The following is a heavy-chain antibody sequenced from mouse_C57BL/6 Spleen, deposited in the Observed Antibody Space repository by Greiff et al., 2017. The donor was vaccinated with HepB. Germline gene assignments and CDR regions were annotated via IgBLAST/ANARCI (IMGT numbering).Heavy chain of an antibody. V-gene: IGHV1-72*01. Sequence: QVHVKQPGAELVKPGASVKLSCKASGYTFTSYWMHWVKQRPGRGLEWIGMIDPNSGGTKYNEKFKSKATLTVDKPSSTAYMQLSSLTSEDSAVYYCARDYYSSLDYWGQGTTLTVSS. D-gene: IGHD1-1*01. CDR1: GYTFTSYW. CDR2: IDPNSGGT. CDR3: ARDYYSSLDY. J-gene: IGHJ2*01.